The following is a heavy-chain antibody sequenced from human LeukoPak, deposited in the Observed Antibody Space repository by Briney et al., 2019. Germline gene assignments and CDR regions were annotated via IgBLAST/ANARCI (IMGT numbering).Heavy chain of an antibody. CDR2: IYHSGST. J-gene: IGHJ4*02. CDR1: GGSISSSNW. CDR3: AIDSSSVYYFDY. V-gene: IGHV4-4*02. Sequence: SETLSLTCAVSGGSISSSNWWSWVRQPPGKGLEWIGEIYHSGSTNYNPSLKSRVTISVDKSKNQFSLKLSSVTAEDTAVYYCAIDSSSVYYFDYWGQGTLVTVSS. D-gene: IGHD6-6*01.